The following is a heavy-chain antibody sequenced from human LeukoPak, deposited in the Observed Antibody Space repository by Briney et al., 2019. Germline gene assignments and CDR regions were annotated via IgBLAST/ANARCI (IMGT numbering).Heavy chain of an antibody. CDR3: ARGVFWSGYYGY. CDR1: GYSISSGYY. V-gene: IGHV4-38-2*02. D-gene: IGHD3-3*01. Sequence: SETLSLTCTVSGYSISSGYYWGWIRQPPGKGLEWIGSIYHSGSTYYNPSLESRGTISIDTSKNQFSLKLSSVTAADTAVYYCARGVFWSGYYGYWGQGTLVTVSS. J-gene: IGHJ4*02. CDR2: IYHSGST.